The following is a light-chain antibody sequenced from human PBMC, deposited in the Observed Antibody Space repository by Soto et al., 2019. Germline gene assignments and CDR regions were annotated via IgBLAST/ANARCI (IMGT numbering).Light chain of an antibody. J-gene: IGKJ5*01. CDR3: QLYGGSPKT. V-gene: IGKV3-20*01. CDR1: QTVISNS. CDR2: GAS. Sequence: EIVLTQSPGTLSLSPWEGGTLSCVASQTVISNSLAWYQQKPGQPPRLLIHGASTRAPGIPDRFSGSRSGTDFTLTISRLEPEDFAVYYCQLYGGSPKTFGQGTRLEIK.